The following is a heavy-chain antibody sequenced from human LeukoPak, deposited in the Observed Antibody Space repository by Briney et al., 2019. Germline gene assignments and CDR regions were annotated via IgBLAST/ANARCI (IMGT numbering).Heavy chain of an antibody. CDR3: ARREDYMDV. Sequence: SETLSLTCTVSGGSITNDTYYWGWIRQPPGKGLEWIGSIYYSGSTYYNPSLKSRVTISVDTSKNQFSLKMTSVTAADTAVYYCARREDYMDVWGKGTAVTVSS. CDR2: IYYSGST. V-gene: IGHV4-39*01. J-gene: IGHJ6*03. CDR1: GGSITNDTYY.